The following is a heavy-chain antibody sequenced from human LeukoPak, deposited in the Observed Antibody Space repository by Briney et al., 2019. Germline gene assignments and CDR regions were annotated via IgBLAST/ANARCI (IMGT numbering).Heavy chain of an antibody. CDR2: IYYSGST. CDR3: ARLGYYYDSSAKGAFDY. J-gene: IGHJ4*02. D-gene: IGHD3-22*01. CDR1: GGSISSSSYY. V-gene: IGHV4-39*01. Sequence: PSETLSLTCTVSGGSISSSSYYWGWIRQPPGKGLEWIGSIYYSGSTYNNPSLKSRATISVDTSKNQFSLKLSSVTAADTAVYYCARLGYYYDSSAKGAFDYWGQGTLVTVPS.